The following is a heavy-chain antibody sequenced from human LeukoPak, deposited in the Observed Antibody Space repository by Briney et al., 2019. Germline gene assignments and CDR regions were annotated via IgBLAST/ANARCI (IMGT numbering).Heavy chain of an antibody. CDR1: GFTFSSYA. J-gene: IGHJ4*02. CDR3: AKGGQNFDFWRFDY. CDR2: ISGSGGST. V-gene: IGHV3-23*01. D-gene: IGHD3-3*01. Sequence: GGSLRLSCAASGFTFSSYAMSWVRQAPGKGLEWVSSISGSGGSTYYADSVKGRFTVSRDNSKNTVYLELNNPRAGDRAIYFCAKGGQNFDFWRFDYWGQGTLVTVSS.